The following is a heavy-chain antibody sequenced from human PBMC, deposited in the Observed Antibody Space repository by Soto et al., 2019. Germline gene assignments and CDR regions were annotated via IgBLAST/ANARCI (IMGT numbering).Heavy chain of an antibody. CDR1: GFTFSSYA. CDR2: ISYDGSNK. Sequence: PGGSLRLSCAASGFTFSSYAMHWVRQAPGKGLEWVAVISYDGSNKYYADSVKGRFTISRDNSKNTLYLQMNSLRAEDTAVYYCARDSRVVATSSDYWGQGTLVTVSS. V-gene: IGHV3-30-3*01. CDR3: ARDSRVVATSSDY. J-gene: IGHJ4*02. D-gene: IGHD5-12*01.